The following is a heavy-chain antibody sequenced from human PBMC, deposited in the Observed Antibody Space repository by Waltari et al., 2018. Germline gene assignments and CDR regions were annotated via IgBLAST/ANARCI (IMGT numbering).Heavy chain of an antibody. D-gene: IGHD3-3*01. CDR2: ISGSGGST. V-gene: IGHV3-23*04. Sequence: ELQLVESGGGLVQPGGSLRLSCAASGFTSAWFVMTWVRQAPGKGLEWVSGISGSGGSTYYADSVKGRFTISRDNSESTLYLQMNSLRAEDTAVYYCAKSGLQSSGFGYFFDYWGQGTLVTVSA. J-gene: IGHJ4*02. CDR1: GFTSAWFV. CDR3: AKSGLQSSGFGYFFDY.